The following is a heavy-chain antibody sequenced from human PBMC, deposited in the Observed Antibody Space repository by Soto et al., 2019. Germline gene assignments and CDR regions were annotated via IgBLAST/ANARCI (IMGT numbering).Heavy chain of an antibody. V-gene: IGHV1-8*01. Sequence: QVQLVQSGAEVKKPGASVKVSCKASGYTLTSYDINWVRQATGQGLEWMGWMNAKSGNTGYAQKFQGRVTMTRNTSITTAYMELTSLRSEDTAVYYCARGACGYSTTQGGFDFWGQGTLVTVSS. CDR2: MNAKSGNT. CDR1: GYTLTSYD. D-gene: IGHD6-13*01. J-gene: IGHJ4*02. CDR3: ARGACGYSTTQGGFDF.